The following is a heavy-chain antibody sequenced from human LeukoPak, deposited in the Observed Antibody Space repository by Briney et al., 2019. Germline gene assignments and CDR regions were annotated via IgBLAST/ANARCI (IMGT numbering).Heavy chain of an antibody. D-gene: IGHD6-19*01. CDR3: ARDGQWLAKQYYYYYGMDV. Sequence: GGSLRLSCAASGFTFSSYAMSWVRQAPGKGLEWVSAISGSGGSTYYADSVKGRFTISRDNSKNSLYLQMNSQRAEDTAVYYCARDGQWLAKQYYYYYGMDVWGQGTTVTVSS. J-gene: IGHJ6*02. V-gene: IGHV3-23*01. CDR1: GFTFSSYA. CDR2: ISGSGGST.